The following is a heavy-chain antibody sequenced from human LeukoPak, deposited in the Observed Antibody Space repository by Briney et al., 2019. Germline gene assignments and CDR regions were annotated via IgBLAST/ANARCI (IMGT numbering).Heavy chain of an antibody. V-gene: IGHV3-30*18. Sequence: GGSLRLSCVASGFSFSNYGIHWVRQAPGKGLEWVAVIGNDGRAKYYADSVRGRFTISRDNSENTLYLQMNSLRAEDTAIYYCAKVKVAAAGYDYWGQGTLVTVSS. D-gene: IGHD6-13*01. CDR1: GFSFSNYG. CDR2: IGNDGRAK. J-gene: IGHJ4*02. CDR3: AKVKVAAAGYDY.